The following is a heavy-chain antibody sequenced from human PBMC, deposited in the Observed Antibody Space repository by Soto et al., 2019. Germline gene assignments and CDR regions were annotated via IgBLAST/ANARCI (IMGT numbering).Heavy chain of an antibody. V-gene: IGHV3-23*01. D-gene: IGHD4-17*01. CDR1: GFSFSTYP. J-gene: IGHJ6*02. CDR2: ISGSGGKT. Sequence: LRLSCAASGFSFSTYPMVWVRQAPGKRLEAVSSISGSGGKTYYKDSVKGRFTISRDNSKNTVDLQMNSLRPEDTAVYYCAKILSTVTTYYYGMDVWGQGTTVTVSS. CDR3: AKILSTVTTYYYGMDV.